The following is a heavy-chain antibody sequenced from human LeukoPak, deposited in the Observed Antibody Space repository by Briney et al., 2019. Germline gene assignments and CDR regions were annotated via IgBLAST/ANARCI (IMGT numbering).Heavy chain of an antibody. D-gene: IGHD3-22*01. Sequence: GGSMRLSSPAYGFTFSSYSMHWVRQAPGKGLEYVSAISRNGGRISYANSVKGRFPSSRDNSKNTLYLQIGSLRAEDMAVYYCAGRGSGLAFDCWGQGSLVTVSS. CDR1: GFTFSSYS. V-gene: IGHV3-64*01. CDR3: AGRGSGLAFDC. CDR2: ISRNGGRI. J-gene: IGHJ4*02.